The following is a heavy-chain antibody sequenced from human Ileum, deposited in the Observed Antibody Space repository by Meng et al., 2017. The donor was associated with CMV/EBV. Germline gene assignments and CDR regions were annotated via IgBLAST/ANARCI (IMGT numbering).Heavy chain of an antibody. CDR1: GDPISSGSHS. CDR3: ANKSQLMLFDF. V-gene: IGHV4-39*07. D-gene: IGHD2-8*01. J-gene: IGHJ4*02. Sequence: RLQGSGPGLVNPAETLSLTCTASGDPISSGSHSWAWFRQPPGKRLEWIGSMYFSGIADYNPSLKSRVTISLHATQKQFSLRLTSVTAADTAVYYCANKSQLMLFDFWGQGTLVTVSS. CDR2: MYFSGIA.